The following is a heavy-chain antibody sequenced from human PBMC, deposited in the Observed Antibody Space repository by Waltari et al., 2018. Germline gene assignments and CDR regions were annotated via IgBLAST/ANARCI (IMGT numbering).Heavy chain of an antibody. V-gene: IGHV1-69*12. CDR1: GGTFGSYA. CDR3: ARGGGRGGSFSFHMDV. J-gene: IGHJ6*03. Sequence: QVQLVQSGAEVKKPGSSVKVSCKASGGTFGSYAISWVRQAPGQGLEWMGGITPLFGRTNNPKKFQDRVKITADESTSIAYMELSGLGFEDTAVYFCARGGGRGGSFSFHMDVWGKGTTVTISS. CDR2: ITPLFGRT. D-gene: IGHD3-10*01.